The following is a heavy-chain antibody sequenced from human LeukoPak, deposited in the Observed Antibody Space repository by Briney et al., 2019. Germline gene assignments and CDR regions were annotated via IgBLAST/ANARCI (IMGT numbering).Heavy chain of an antibody. CDR3: AINGGGDSGYGNFDY. Sequence: ASVKVSCKASGYTFTSYYMHWVRRAPGQGLEWMGIINPSGGSTSYAQKFQGRVTMTEDTSADTAYMELSSLRAEDTAFYYCAINGGGDSGYGNFDYWGQGTLVTVSS. CDR1: GYTFTSYY. V-gene: IGHV1-46*03. D-gene: IGHD5-12*01. CDR2: INPSGGST. J-gene: IGHJ4*02.